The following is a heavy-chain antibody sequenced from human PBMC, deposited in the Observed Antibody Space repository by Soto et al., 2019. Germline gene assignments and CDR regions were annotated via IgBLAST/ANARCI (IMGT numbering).Heavy chain of an antibody. CDR1: GGSISSSSYY. V-gene: IGHV4-30-4*08. J-gene: IGHJ4*02. CDR2: IYYSGST. CDR3: ARVRIHDGRVPHIALDY. D-gene: IGHD3-22*01. Sequence: SETLSLTCTVSGGSISSSSYYWGWIRQPPGKGLEWIGYIYYSGSTYYNPSLKSRVTISVDTSKNQFSLKLSSVTAADTAVYYCARVRIHDGRVPHIALDYWGQGTLVTVSS.